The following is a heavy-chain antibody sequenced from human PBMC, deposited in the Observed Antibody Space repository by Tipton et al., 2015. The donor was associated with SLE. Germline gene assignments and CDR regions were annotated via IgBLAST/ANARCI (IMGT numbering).Heavy chain of an antibody. CDR3: AKVETEDVLRVGGFDI. D-gene: IGHD2-21*02. Sequence: SLRLSCAASGFTFSRNAMSWVRQAPGKGLEWVSAISGSGDSTYYADSVKGRFTISRDNSKNTLYLQVNSLRAEDTAVYYCAKVETEDVLRVGGFDIWGQGTMVIVTS. J-gene: IGHJ3*02. CDR1: GFTFSRNA. V-gene: IGHV3-23*01. CDR2: ISGSGDST.